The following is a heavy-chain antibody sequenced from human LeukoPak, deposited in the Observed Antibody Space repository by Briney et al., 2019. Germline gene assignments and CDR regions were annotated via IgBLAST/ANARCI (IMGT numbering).Heavy chain of an antibody. J-gene: IGHJ5*02. D-gene: IGHD6-13*01. CDR1: GGSFSGYY. Sequence: SETLSLTCAVYGGSFSGYYWSWIRQPPGKGLEWIGSIYYSGSTYYNPSLKSRVTISVDTSKNQFSLKLSSVTAADTAVYYCARRGVQGSSWSKPHQRGLGRFDPWGQGTLVTVSS. CDR2: IYYSGST. V-gene: IGHV4-34*01. CDR3: ARRGVQGSSWSKPHQRGLGRFDP.